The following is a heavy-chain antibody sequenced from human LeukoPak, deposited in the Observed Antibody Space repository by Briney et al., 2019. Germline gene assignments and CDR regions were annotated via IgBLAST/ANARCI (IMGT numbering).Heavy chain of an antibody. CDR3: ERVVTDYSSSSSWFDP. J-gene: IGHJ5*02. CDR1: GGSISSY. V-gene: IGHV4-59*01. CDR2: IFYSGNT. Sequence: SETLSLTCTVSGGSISSYWTWIRQPPGKGLEWIGYIFYSGNTNYNPSLKSRLTMSVDTSKNQFSLKLNSVTAADTAVYYCERVVTDYSSSSSWFDPWGQGILVTVSS. D-gene: IGHD6-6*01.